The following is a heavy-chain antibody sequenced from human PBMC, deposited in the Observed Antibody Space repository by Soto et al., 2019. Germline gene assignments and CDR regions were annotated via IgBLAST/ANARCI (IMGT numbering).Heavy chain of an antibody. V-gene: IGHV1-2*04. CDR3: ATSRGYSTNYALDD. CDR2: INPNSGGT. J-gene: IGHJ4*02. CDR1: GYTFTGYY. D-gene: IGHD5-18*01. Sequence: ASVKVSCKASGYTFTGYYMHWVRQAPGQGLEWMGWINPNSGGTNYAQKFQGWVTMTRDTSISTAYVELSRLRSDDTAVYYCATSRGYSTNYALDDWGQGTLVTVSS.